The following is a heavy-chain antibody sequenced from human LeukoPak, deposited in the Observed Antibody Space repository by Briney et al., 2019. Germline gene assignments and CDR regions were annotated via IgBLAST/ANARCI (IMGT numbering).Heavy chain of an antibody. Sequence: ASVKVSCKASGYSFNNYYIHWVRQAPGQAFEWMGIINPTGGETTYAQKFQGRVTMTRDTSTSTVYMELGSLRSEDTAVYYCARLAVAGRYYFDYWGQGTLVTVSS. CDR3: ARLAVAGRYYFDY. CDR1: GYSFNNYY. J-gene: IGHJ4*02. CDR2: INPTGGET. V-gene: IGHV1-46*02. D-gene: IGHD6-19*01.